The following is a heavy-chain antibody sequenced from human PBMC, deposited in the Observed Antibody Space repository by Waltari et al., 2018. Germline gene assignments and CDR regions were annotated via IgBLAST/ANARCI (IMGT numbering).Heavy chain of an antibody. Sequence: QLQLQESGPGLVKPSETLSLTCTVSGGSISSSSYYWGWIRQPPGKGLVWIGSIYYSGSTYYNPSLKSRVTISVDTSKNQFSLKLSSVTAADTAVYYCARESSATDYYMDVWGKGTTVTVSS. D-gene: IGHD5-12*01. CDR1: GGSISSSSYY. V-gene: IGHV4-39*07. CDR3: ARESSATDYYMDV. CDR2: IYYSGST. J-gene: IGHJ6*03.